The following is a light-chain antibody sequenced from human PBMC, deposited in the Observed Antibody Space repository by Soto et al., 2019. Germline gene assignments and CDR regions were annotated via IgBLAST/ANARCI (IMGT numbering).Light chain of an antibody. CDR1: SGSIGSSY. J-gene: IGLJ3*02. Sequence: NFMLTQPHSVSESPGKTVTISGTRSSGSIGSSYVQWYQQRPGSSPTTVIFEDNQRPTGVPVRFSGSIDSSSNSASLVISGLRTEDEADYYCQSYDTSNPLVFGGGTKVTVL. CDR2: EDN. CDR3: QSYDTSNPLV. V-gene: IGLV6-57*01.